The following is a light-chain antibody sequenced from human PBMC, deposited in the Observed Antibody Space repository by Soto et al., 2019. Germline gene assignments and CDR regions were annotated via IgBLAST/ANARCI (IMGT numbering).Light chain of an antibody. CDR3: QQYNSYLWT. CDR2: KES. J-gene: IGKJ1*01. Sequence: DIQMTQSPSTLSASVGDRFTITCRASQSISSWLAWYQQKPGKAPKLLIYKESSLESGVPSRFSGSGSGTEFTLTISSLQPDDFATYYCQQYNSYLWTFGQGTKVDTK. CDR1: QSISSW. V-gene: IGKV1-5*03.